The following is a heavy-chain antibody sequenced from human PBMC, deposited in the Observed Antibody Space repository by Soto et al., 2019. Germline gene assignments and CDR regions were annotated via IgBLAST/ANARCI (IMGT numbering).Heavy chain of an antibody. V-gene: IGHV4-39*01. D-gene: IGHD2-21*02. Sequence: SESLSLTCIVSGESISSSSYYWGWIRQPPGKGLEWIGSIYYSGRTYYNPSFKSRVTISIDTSKNQFSLKLSSVTATDTAVYYCARQRTTVVTQAYFDHWGQGALVTVS. CDR1: GESISSSSYY. CDR2: IYYSGRT. J-gene: IGHJ4*02. CDR3: ARQRTTVVTQAYFDH.